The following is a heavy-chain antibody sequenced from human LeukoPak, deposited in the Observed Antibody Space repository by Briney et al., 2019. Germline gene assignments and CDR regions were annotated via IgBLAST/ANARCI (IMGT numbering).Heavy chain of an antibody. J-gene: IGHJ3*02. V-gene: IGHV4-34*01. D-gene: IGHD3-22*01. CDR1: GESFSAYY. Sequence: SETLSLTCGVFGESFSAYYWNWIRQPPGKGLEWIGEISHGGSTNYNPSLKSRVTISVDTSKSQFSLKLSSVTAADTAVYYCWGYYDSSGYYPHDAFDIWGQGTMVTVSS. CDR2: ISHGGST. CDR3: WGYYDSSGYYPHDAFDI.